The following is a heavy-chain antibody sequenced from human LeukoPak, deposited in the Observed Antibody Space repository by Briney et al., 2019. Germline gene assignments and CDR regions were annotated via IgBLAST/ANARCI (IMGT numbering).Heavy chain of an antibody. J-gene: IGHJ5*02. V-gene: IGHV4-59*01. CDR3: ARSEGGGWFDP. D-gene: IGHD2-15*01. CDR2: IYYSGST. Sequence: SETLSLTCTASGGSISSYYWSWIRQPPGKGLEWIGYIYYSGSTNYNPSLKSRVTISVDTSKNQFSLKLSSVTAADTAVYYCARSEGGGWFDPWGQGTLVTVSS. CDR1: GGSISSYY.